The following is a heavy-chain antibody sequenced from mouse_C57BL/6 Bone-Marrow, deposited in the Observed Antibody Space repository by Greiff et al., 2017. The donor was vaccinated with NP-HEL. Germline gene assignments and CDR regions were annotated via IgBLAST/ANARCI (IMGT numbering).Heavy chain of an antibody. CDR2: ISDGGSYT. J-gene: IGHJ1*03. CDR3: ASHYGSSYDWYFDV. Sequence: EVNVVESGGGLVKPGGSLKLSCAASGFTFSSYAMSWVRQTPEKRLEWVATISDGGSYTYYPDNVKGRFTISRDNAKNNLYLQMSHLKSEDTAMYYCASHYGSSYDWYFDVWGTGTTVTVSS. D-gene: IGHD1-1*01. CDR1: GFTFSSYA. V-gene: IGHV5-4*03.